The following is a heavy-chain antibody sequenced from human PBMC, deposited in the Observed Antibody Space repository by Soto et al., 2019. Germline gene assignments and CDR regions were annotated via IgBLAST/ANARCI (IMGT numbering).Heavy chain of an antibody. J-gene: IGHJ4*02. CDR2: IYYRGST. CDR3: ARRPYYYDSPGPPR. D-gene: IGHD3-9*01. Sequence: SETLSLTCTVSGGSISSSSYYWDWIRQPPGKGLEWIGSIYYRGSTYYNPSLQSRVTISVDTSKNQFSLNLSSVTAADTAVYNCARRPYYYDSPGPPRWGQGMLVTVS. V-gene: IGHV4-39*01. CDR1: GGSISSSSYY.